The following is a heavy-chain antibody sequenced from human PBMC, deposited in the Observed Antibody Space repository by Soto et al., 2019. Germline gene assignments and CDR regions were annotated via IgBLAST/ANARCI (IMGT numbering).Heavy chain of an antibody. CDR1: GGSISSYH. CDR2: LHKSGNP. Sequence: LTCTVSGGSISSYHWNWVRQTPGKGVEWIGYLHKSGNPTYNNSLKSRITKSVDMYEKQSSLKLASVTAADTAMYWCARDPLDGYAFFDSWGQGVLVTVSS. J-gene: IGHJ5*02. CDR3: ARDPLDGYAFFDS. V-gene: IGHV4-59*01. D-gene: IGHD5-12*01.